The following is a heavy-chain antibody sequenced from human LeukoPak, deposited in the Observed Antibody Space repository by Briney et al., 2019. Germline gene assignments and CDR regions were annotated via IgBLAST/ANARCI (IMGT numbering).Heavy chain of an antibody. J-gene: IGHJ4*02. CDR3: ARADTSAFDY. Sequence: SQTLSLTCAISGDRVSSNSASWNWIRQSPSRGLEWLGKTYYRSKWYNDFAVSVKSRITINPDTSKNQFSLQLNSVTPEDTAVYYCARADTSAFDYWGQGILVTVSS. V-gene: IGHV6-1*01. CDR1: GDRVSSNSAS. D-gene: IGHD3-16*01. CDR2: TYYRSKWYN.